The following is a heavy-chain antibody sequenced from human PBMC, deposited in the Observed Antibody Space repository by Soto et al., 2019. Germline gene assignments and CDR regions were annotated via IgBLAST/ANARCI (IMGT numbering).Heavy chain of an antibody. CDR1: VDSFSRYY. J-gene: IGHJ6*02. Sequence: SETLSLTCTVSVDSFSRYYWSWIRQPPGKGLEWIGYVYYSGNTDYNPSLKSRVTISIDTSNNQFSLTLTSVTAADTAVYYCARAHYGDYGYGMDVWGQGTTVTVSS. CDR2: VYYSGNT. D-gene: IGHD4-17*01. CDR3: ARAHYGDYGYGMDV. V-gene: IGHV4-59*01.